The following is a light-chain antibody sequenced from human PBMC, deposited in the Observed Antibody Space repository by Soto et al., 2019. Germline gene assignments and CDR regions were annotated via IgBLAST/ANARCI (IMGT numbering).Light chain of an antibody. CDR1: QPISSW. J-gene: IGKJ1*01. CDR3: QHYNSYSEA. Sequence: DIQMTQSPSTLSGSVGDRVTITCRASQPISSWLALVPPKPWKAPQALIYKASPLKSGDPSRLSGSGFGTEFPLNNRRLQPDDFATDYCQHYNSYSEAFGQGTQVDIK. V-gene: IGKV1-5*03. CDR2: KAS.